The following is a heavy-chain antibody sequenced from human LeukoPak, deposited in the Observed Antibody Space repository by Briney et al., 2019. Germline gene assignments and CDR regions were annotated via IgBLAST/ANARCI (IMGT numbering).Heavy chain of an antibody. Sequence: QSGGSLRLSCAASGFTFSSYGMHWVRQAPGKGLEWVAVIWYDGSNKYYADSVKGRFTISRDNSKNTLYLQMNSLRAEDTAVYYCARDKVGAGPWELLGGAFDIWGQGTMVTVSS. CDR2: IWYDGSNK. V-gene: IGHV3-33*01. CDR1: GFTFSSYG. J-gene: IGHJ3*02. CDR3: ARDKVGAGPWELLGGAFDI. D-gene: IGHD1-26*01.